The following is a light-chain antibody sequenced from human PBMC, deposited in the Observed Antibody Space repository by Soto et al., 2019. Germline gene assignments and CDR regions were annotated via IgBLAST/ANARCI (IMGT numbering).Light chain of an antibody. CDR3: QSYDSSLSASYV. J-gene: IGLJ1*01. CDR1: SSNIGARFD. Sequence: QSVLTQPPSVSGAPGQRVTISCTGSSSNIGARFDVYWYQHIPGTAPKLLIYGNSDRPSGVPDRFSGSKSGTSASLAITGLQAEDDSDYYCQSYDSSLSASYVFGTGTKVTVL. V-gene: IGLV1-40*01. CDR2: GNS.